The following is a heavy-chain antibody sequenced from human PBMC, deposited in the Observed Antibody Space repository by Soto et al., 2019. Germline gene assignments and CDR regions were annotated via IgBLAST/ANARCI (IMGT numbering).Heavy chain of an antibody. J-gene: IGHJ6*02. CDR3: TKGQSSFYYGSLHYYYGMDV. V-gene: IGHV3-9*01. D-gene: IGHD3-22*01. CDR2: ISWDGVTV. Sequence: EMQLVESGGGLVQPGRSLRLSCAASGFTFDDYAMHWVRQAPGKGLEWVLGISWDGVTVDSAVSVRGRFTISRDNAENTLYLQMHSLRAEDTAVYYCTKGQSSFYYGSLHYYYGMDVWGQGTTVTVSS. CDR1: GFTFDDYA.